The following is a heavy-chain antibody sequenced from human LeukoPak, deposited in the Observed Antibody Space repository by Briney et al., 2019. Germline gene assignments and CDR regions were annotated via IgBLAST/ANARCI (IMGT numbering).Heavy chain of an antibody. V-gene: IGHV4-4*02. J-gene: IGHJ3*02. CDR2: IYHSGST. CDR3: ARDHPSYDGSGLLVEGAFDI. Sequence: PSGTLSLTCAVSGGSISSSNWWSWVRQPPGKGLEWIGEIYHSGSTNYNPSLKSRVTISVDKSKNQFSLKLSSVTAADTAVYYCARDHPSYDGSGLLVEGAFDIWGQGTMVTVSS. D-gene: IGHD3-22*01. CDR1: GGSISSSNW.